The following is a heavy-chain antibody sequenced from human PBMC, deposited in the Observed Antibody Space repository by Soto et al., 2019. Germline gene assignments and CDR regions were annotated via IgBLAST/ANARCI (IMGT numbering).Heavy chain of an antibody. Sequence: EVQVLESGGGLAQPGGSLRLSCVASGFTFSDYAMAWVRQYPGKGLEWVSSISGSGGSTYYADSVKGRFTISRDNSKNTVFLQMNSLRAEDTAVYYCAKDHGMDVWGQGATVTVSS. CDR3: AKDHGMDV. CDR2: ISGSGGST. CDR1: GFTFSDYA. V-gene: IGHV3-23*01. J-gene: IGHJ6*02.